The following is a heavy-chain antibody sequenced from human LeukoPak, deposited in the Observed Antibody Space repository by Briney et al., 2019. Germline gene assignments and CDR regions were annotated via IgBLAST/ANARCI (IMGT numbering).Heavy chain of an antibody. D-gene: IGHD4-17*01. CDR3: ASDYGDYGDY. V-gene: IGHV4-34*01. CDR2: INHSGST. J-gene: IGHJ4*02. Sequence: SETLSLTCAVYGGSFSGYYWSWIRQPPGKGLEWIGEINHSGSTNYNPSLKSRVTISVDTSKNQFSLKLSSVTAADMAVYYCASDYGDYGDYWGQGTLVTVSS. CDR1: GGSFSGYY.